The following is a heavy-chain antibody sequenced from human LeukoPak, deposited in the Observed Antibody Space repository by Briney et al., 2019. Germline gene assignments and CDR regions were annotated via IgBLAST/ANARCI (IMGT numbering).Heavy chain of an antibody. CDR3: ARGANSGWFGELSFFY. CDR1: GFTFSSYS. Sequence: GGSLRLSCAASGFTFSSYSMNWVRQAPGKGLEWVSSISSSSTYIYHADSVKGRFTISRDNAKNSLYLQMNSLRADDTAVYYCARGANSGWFGELSFFYWGQGTLATVSS. CDR2: ISSSSTYI. J-gene: IGHJ4*02. D-gene: IGHD3-10*01. V-gene: IGHV3-21*01.